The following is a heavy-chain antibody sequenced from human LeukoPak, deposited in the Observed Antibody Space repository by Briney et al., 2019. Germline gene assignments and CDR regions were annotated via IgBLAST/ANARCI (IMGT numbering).Heavy chain of an antibody. CDR1: GFTFDDYG. V-gene: IGHV3-20*04. CDR3: ARDGADYGGNSGHADY. Sequence: GGSLRLSCAASGFTFDDYGMSWVRQAPGKGLEWVSGINWNGGSTGYADSVKGRFTISRDNAKNSLYLQMNSLRAEDTALYYCARDGADYGGNSGHADYWGQGTLVTVSS. CDR2: INWNGGST. J-gene: IGHJ4*02. D-gene: IGHD4-23*01.